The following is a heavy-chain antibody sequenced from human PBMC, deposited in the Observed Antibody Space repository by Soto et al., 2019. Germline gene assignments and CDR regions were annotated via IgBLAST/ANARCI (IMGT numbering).Heavy chain of an antibody. J-gene: IGHJ6*02. CDR3: ARDDYGGKTNYSYGMDV. CDR2: IYPGDSDT. CDR1: GYSFTSYW. D-gene: IGHD4-17*01. V-gene: IGHV5-51*01. Sequence: GESLKISCKGSGYSFTSYWIGWVRQMPGKGLEWMGIIYPGDSDTRYSPSFQGQVTISADKSISTAYLQWSSLKASDTAMYYCARDDYGGKTNYSYGMDVWGQGTTVTVSS.